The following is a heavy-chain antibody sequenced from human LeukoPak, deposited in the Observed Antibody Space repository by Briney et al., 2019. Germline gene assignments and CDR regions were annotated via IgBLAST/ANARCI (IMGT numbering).Heavy chain of an antibody. CDR2: ISGSGGST. D-gene: IGHD6-19*01. Sequence: GGSLRLSCAASGFTFSSYAMSWVRQAPGKGLEWVSAISGSGGSTYYADSVKGRFTISRDNSKNTLYLQMNSLRAEDTAVYYCAKDLPYSNGWALRGAFDIWGQGTMVTVSS. CDR1: GFTFSSYA. V-gene: IGHV3-23*01. CDR3: AKDLPYSNGWALRGAFDI. J-gene: IGHJ3*02.